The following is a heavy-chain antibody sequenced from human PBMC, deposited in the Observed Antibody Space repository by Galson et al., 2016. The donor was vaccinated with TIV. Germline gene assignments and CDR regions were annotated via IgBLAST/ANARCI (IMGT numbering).Heavy chain of an antibody. D-gene: IGHD3-22*01. Sequence: SVKVSCKASGGTFNNYAVNWVRQAPGQGLEWMGGILPISGTTNYAQNFQGRLTITTDEFTTTVYMELNSLRAEDTAVYYCARGGYYDSSGYYPNWGQGTLVTVSS. CDR2: ILPISGTT. J-gene: IGHJ4*02. CDR3: ARGGYYDSSGYYPN. V-gene: IGHV1-69*05. CDR1: GGTFNNYA.